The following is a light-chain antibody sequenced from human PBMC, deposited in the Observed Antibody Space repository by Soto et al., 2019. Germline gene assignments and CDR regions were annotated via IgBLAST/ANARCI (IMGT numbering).Light chain of an antibody. J-gene: IGLJ2*01. V-gene: IGLV1-40*01. CDR1: SSNIGAGYD. CDR2: GNI. CDR3: QSYGSSLSGVV. Sequence: QSVLTQPPSVSGAPGQRVTIPCTGSSSNIGAGYDVHWYQQLPGTAPKLLIYGNINRPSGVPDRFSGSKSGTSASLAITGLQAEDEADYYCQSYGSSLSGVVFGGGTKLTVL.